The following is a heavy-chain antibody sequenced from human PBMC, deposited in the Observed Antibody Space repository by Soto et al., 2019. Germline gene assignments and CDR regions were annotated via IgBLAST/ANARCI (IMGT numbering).Heavy chain of an antibody. CDR3: ARGLGGRMDD. CDR1: GTIFSSYT. V-gene: IGHV1-69*08. D-gene: IGHD3-16*01. J-gene: IGHJ6*02. CDR2: IIPILGET. Sequence: QVQLVQSGAEVKKPGSSVRVSCKASGTIFSSYTISWVRQAPGQGLEWTGRIIPILGETNSAQKFQGRVTLTADKSTNTAYMQLNSRRLEDTVVYYCARGLGGRMDDWGQGTTVTVSS.